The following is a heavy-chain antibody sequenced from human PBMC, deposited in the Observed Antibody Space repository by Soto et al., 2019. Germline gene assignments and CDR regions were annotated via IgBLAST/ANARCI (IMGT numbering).Heavy chain of an antibody. CDR2: IIPIFGTA. V-gene: IGHV1-69*13. D-gene: IGHD2-2*02. Sequence: GASVKVSCKASGGTFSSYAISWVRQAPGQGLEWMGGIIPIFGTANYAQKFQGRVTITADESTSTAYMELSSLRSEDTAVYYCARVYCSSPSCYNPYYYYYGMDVRGQGTTVTVSS. CDR3: ARVYCSSPSCYNPYYYYYGMDV. CDR1: GGTFSSYA. J-gene: IGHJ6*02.